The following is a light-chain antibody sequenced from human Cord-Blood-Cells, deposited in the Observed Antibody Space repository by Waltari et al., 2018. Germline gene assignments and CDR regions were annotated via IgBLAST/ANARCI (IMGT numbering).Light chain of an antibody. Sequence: DIQMTQSPSTLSASVGDRVTITCRASQSISSWLAWYQHKPGKAPKLLIYKASSLESGVPSRFSGSGSGTEVTLTISSLQPDDFATYYCQQYNSYPYTFGQGTKLEIK. J-gene: IGKJ2*01. CDR3: QQYNSYPYT. V-gene: IGKV1-5*03. CDR2: KAS. CDR1: QSISSW.